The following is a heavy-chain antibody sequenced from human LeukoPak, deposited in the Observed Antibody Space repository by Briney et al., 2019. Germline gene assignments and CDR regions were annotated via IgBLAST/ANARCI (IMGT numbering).Heavy chain of an antibody. CDR2: AFYSGRA. D-gene: IGHD3-10*01. V-gene: IGHV4-39*01. CDR1: GGSISSDSYY. Sequence: SETLSLTCSVSGGSISSDSYYWGWIRQSPGKGLEWIGNAFYSGRAYYNPSLKSRVTISVDTSKSQFSLKVTSAIAADTAVYYCAGSFGAATGSLDYWGQGILVTVSS. CDR3: AGSFGAATGSLDY. J-gene: IGHJ4*02.